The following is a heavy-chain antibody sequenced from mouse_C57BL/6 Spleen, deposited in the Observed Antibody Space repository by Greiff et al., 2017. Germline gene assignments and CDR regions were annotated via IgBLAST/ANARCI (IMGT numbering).Heavy chain of an antibody. D-gene: IGHD1-1*01. CDR1: GYSITSGYY. J-gene: IGHJ3*01. CDR2: ISYDGSN. CDR3: ARDYYGRAY. Sequence: EVQLVESGPGLVKPSQSLSLTCSVTGYSITSGYYWNWIRQFPGNKLEWMGYISYDGSNNYNPSLKNRISITRDTSKNQFFLKLNSVTTEDTATYYCARDYYGRAYWGQGTLVTVSA. V-gene: IGHV3-6*01.